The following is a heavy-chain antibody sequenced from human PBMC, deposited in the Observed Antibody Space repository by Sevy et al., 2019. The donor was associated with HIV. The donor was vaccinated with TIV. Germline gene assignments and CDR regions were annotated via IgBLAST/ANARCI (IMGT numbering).Heavy chain of an antibody. Sequence: GGSLRLSCAASGFTFSSYAMSWVRQAPGKGLEWVSAISGGGGSTYYADSVKGRFTISRDNSKNTLYLQMNSLRAEDTAVYYCAKAIRFSIAAARPFDYWGQGTLVTVSS. V-gene: IGHV3-23*01. J-gene: IGHJ4*02. CDR3: AKAIRFSIAAARPFDY. D-gene: IGHD6-13*01. CDR1: GFTFSSYA. CDR2: ISGGGGST.